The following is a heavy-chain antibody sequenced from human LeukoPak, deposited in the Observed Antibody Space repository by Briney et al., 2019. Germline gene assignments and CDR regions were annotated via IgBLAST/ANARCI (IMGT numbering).Heavy chain of an antibody. Sequence: PGGSLRLSCAASGFTFSSNYMSWVRQAPGKGLEWVSVIYSGGSTYYADSVKGRFTISRDNSKNTLYLQMNSLRAEDTAVYYCARRREQVSFISRRKDQSFDYWGQGTLVTVSS. J-gene: IGHJ4*02. V-gene: IGHV3-53*01. CDR2: IYSGGST. CDR1: GFTFSSNY. D-gene: IGHD1-14*01. CDR3: ARRREQVSFISRRKDQSFDY.